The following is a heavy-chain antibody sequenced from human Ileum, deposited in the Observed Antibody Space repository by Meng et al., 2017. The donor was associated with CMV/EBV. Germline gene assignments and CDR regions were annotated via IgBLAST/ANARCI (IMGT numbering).Heavy chain of an antibody. CDR2: INPNSGGT. V-gene: IGHV1-2*02. CDR1: GYTFTGYY. Sequence: ASVKVSCKASGYTFTGYYMHWVRQAPGQGLEWMGWINPNSGGTNYAQKFQGRVTMTRDTSISTAYMELSRLRSDDTAVYYGARALVVVIKAWGQGTLVTVSS. D-gene: IGHD3-22*01. CDR3: ARALVVVIKA. J-gene: IGHJ4*02.